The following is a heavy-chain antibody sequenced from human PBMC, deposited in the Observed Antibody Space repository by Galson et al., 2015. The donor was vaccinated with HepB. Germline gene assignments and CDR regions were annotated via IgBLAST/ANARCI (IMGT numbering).Heavy chain of an antibody. Sequence: SLRPSCAASGFSFSDQYMNWIRQAPGKGLDWLSYISDSGSALYYVDSVRCRFTISRDNAKNSLYLQMSSLRAEDTAGYYCARVVLDAFDIWGQGTMITVSS. J-gene: IGHJ3*02. V-gene: IGHV3-11*01. CDR2: ISDSGSAL. CDR1: GFSFSDQY. CDR3: ARVVLDAFDI.